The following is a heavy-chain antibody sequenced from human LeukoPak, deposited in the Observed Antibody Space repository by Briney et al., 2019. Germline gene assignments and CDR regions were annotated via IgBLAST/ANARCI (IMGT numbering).Heavy chain of an antibody. CDR3: AKDLAYSYGYYYYGMDV. J-gene: IGHJ6*02. V-gene: IGHV3-30*18. D-gene: IGHD5-18*01. Sequence: GGPLRLSCAASGFTFSSYGMHWVRQAPAKGLEWAAVISYYGSNKYYADSVKGRFTISRDNSKNTLYLQMNSLRAEDTAVYYCAKDLAYSYGYYYYGMDVWGQGTTVTVSS. CDR2: ISYYGSNK. CDR1: GFTFSSYG.